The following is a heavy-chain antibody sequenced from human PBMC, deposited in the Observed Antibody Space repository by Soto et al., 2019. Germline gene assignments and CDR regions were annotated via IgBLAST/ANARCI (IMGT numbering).Heavy chain of an antibody. J-gene: IGHJ4*02. CDR3: ATGGGVGDDPTWGDF. V-gene: IGHV3-33*01. CDR1: GVSLSTYG. CDR2: IWHDGRYE. D-gene: IGHD7-27*01. Sequence: QVQLVQSGGGVVQPGRSLRLSCVASGVSLSTYGMHWVRQAPGKGLEWVASIWHDGRYEFHADSVKGRFAISRDNSKNTLYLQMNLRGVEDSAMYYCATGGGVGDDPTWGDFWGQGTLVTVSS.